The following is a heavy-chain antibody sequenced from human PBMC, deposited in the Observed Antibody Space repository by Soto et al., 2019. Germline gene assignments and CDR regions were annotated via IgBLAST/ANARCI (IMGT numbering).Heavy chain of an antibody. CDR1: GFTFSSYG. CDR3: ATLDSSGYMGLYYGMDV. D-gene: IGHD3-22*01. V-gene: IGHV3-23*01. Sequence: PGGSLRLSCAASGFTFSSYGMHWVRQAPGKGLEWVSAISGSGGSTYYADSVKGRFTISRDNSKNTLYLQMNSLRAEDTAVYYCATLDSSGYMGLYYGMDVWGQGTTVTVSS. J-gene: IGHJ6*02. CDR2: ISGSGGST.